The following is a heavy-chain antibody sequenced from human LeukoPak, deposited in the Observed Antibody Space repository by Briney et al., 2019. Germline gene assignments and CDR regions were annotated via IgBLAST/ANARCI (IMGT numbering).Heavy chain of an antibody. V-gene: IGHV3-48*03. CDR2: ITSSGSTI. CDR1: GFTFSRYE. Sequence: GGSLRLSCAASGFTFSRYEMNWVRQAPGKGLEWVSYITSSGSTIYYADSVKGRFTISRHNAKNSLYLQMNSLRAEDTAVYYCARESGQAFDIWGQGTMVTVSS. D-gene: IGHD1-26*01. J-gene: IGHJ3*02. CDR3: ARESGQAFDI.